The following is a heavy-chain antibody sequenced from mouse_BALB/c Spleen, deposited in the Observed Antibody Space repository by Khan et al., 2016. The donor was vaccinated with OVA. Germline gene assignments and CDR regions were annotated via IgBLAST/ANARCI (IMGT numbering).Heavy chain of an antibody. CDR2: IWSDGST. D-gene: IGHD2-10*01. V-gene: IGHV2-6-1*01. CDR1: GFSLTNYG. Sequence: QMQLEESGPGLAAPSQSLSITCTISGFSLTNYGVHWVRQPPGKGLEWLAVIWSDGSTTYNSALKSRLTITKDNSQSQVFLKMNSLQNDDTAIYFCARQPYYHYNIMDYWGQGTSVTVSS. J-gene: IGHJ4*01. CDR3: ARQPYYHYNIMDY.